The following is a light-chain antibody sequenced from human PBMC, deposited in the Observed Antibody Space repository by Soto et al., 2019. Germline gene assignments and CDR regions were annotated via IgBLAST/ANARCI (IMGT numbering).Light chain of an antibody. J-gene: IGKJ1*01. CDR2: AAS. CDR3: QKYNSAPT. V-gene: IGKV1-27*01. CDR1: QGISNY. Sequence: DIQMTLSPSSLSASVGDRVTITCRASQGISNYLAWYQQKPGKVPKLLIYAASTLQSGVPSRFSGSGSGTDFTLTISSLQPEDVATYYCQKYNSAPTFGQGTKVEIK.